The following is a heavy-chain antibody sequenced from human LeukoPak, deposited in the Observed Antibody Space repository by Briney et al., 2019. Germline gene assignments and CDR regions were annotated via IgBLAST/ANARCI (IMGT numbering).Heavy chain of an antibody. D-gene: IGHD1-26*01. CDR2: ISYDGSNK. J-gene: IGHJ4*02. Sequence: GGSLRLSCAASGFTFSSYGMHWVRQAPGKGLEWVAVISYDGSNKYYADSVKGRFTISRDNSKNTLYLQMNGLRADDTAVYYCAKAAGGATSLFDYWGQGTLVTVSS. CDR1: GFTFSSYG. V-gene: IGHV3-30*18. CDR3: AKAAGGATSLFDY.